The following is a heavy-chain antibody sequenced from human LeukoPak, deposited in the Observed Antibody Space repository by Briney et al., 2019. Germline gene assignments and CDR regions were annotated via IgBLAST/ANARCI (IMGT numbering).Heavy chain of an antibody. Sequence: GGSLRLSCVASGLNFDDSAMHWVRQAPGKGLEWVSLISADGGSTFSADSVKGRFSISRDNSKNSLYLQMNSLRSEDTAMYYFAKESGKFDYWGQGTLVAVSS. J-gene: IGHJ4*02. V-gene: IGHV3-43*02. CDR3: AKESGKFDY. CDR2: ISADGGST. CDR1: GLNFDDSA.